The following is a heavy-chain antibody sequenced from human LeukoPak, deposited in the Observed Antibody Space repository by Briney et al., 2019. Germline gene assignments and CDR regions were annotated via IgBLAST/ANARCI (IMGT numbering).Heavy chain of an antibody. V-gene: IGHV3-21*01. CDR3: ASDGFTMIVVGWYFDL. Sequence: PGGSLRLSCAASGFTFSSYSINWVRQAPGKGLEWVSSISTGSSYIYYADSVKGRFTISRDNAKNSLYLQMNSLRAEDTAVYYCASDGFTMIVVGWYFDLWGRGTLVTVSS. J-gene: IGHJ2*01. CDR2: ISTGSSYI. D-gene: IGHD3-22*01. CDR1: GFTFSSYS.